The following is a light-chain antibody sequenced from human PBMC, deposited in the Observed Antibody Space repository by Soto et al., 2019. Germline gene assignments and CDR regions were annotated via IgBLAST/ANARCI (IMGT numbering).Light chain of an antibody. J-gene: IGKJ5*01. V-gene: IGKV3-15*01. CDR2: GAS. CDR3: QQYDNWPLP. CDR1: QSVSSN. Sequence: EIVMTQSPATLSVSPGERATLSCRASQSVSSNLAWYQQKPGQAPRLLIYGASTRATGIPARFSGSGSGTEFTLTISSLQSEDFAVFYCQQYDNWPLPFGQGTRLEMK.